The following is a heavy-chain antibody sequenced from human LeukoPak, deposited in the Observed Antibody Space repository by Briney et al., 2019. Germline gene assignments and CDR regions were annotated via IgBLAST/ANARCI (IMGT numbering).Heavy chain of an antibody. D-gene: IGHD3-10*01. V-gene: IGHV4-61*02. CDR2: IYTSGST. CDR3: ARVGGGLRLGGYFDY. Sequence: PSETLSLTCTVSGGSISSGSYYWSWIRQPAGKGLEWIGRIYTSGSTNYNPSLKSRVTISVDTSKNQFSLKLSSVTAADTAVYYCARVGGGLRLGGYFDYWGQGTLVTVSS. J-gene: IGHJ4*02. CDR1: GGSISSGSYY.